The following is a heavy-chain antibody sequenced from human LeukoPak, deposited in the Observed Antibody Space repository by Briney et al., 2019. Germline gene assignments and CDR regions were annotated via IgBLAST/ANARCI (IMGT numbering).Heavy chain of an antibody. J-gene: IGHJ4*02. CDR1: GFTFSRHY. V-gene: IGHV4-34*01. Sequence: LRLSCAASGFTFSRHYMSWVRQPPGKGLEWIGEIYHSGSTNYNPSLKSRVTISVDTSKNQFSLKLSSVTAADTAVYYCARDKGSYGRHFDYWGQGTLVTVSS. CDR2: IYHSGST. CDR3: ARDKGSYGRHFDY. D-gene: IGHD5-18*01.